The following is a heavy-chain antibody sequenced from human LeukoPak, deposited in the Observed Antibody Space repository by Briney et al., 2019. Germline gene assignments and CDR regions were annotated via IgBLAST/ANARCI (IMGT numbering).Heavy chain of an antibody. Sequence: SSETLSLTCAVSGGSIDSSSYYWGWIRQPPGKGLEWIGSIYYSGSTYYNPSLKSRVAISVDTSKNQFSLKLSSVTAADTAVYYYARGEDYWGQGTLVTVSS. CDR3: ARGEDY. J-gene: IGHJ4*02. V-gene: IGHV4-39*07. CDR2: IYYSGST. CDR1: GGSIDSSSYY.